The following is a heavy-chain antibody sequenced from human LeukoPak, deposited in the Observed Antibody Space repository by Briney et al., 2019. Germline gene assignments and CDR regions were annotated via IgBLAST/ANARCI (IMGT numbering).Heavy chain of an antibody. J-gene: IGHJ3*02. Sequence: ASVKVSCKASGGTFISYAISWVRQAPGQGLGWMGGIIPIFGTANYAQKFQGRVTITADESTSTAYMELSSLRSEDTAVYYCATPRDGYKNDAFDIWGQGTMVTVSS. V-gene: IGHV1-69*13. D-gene: IGHD5-24*01. CDR1: GGTFISYA. CDR3: ATPRDGYKNDAFDI. CDR2: IIPIFGTA.